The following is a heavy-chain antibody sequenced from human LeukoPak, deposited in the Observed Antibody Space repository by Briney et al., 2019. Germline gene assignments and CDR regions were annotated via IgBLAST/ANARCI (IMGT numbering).Heavy chain of an antibody. V-gene: IGHV4-31*03. CDR1: GVFITSSGYY. CDR3: ARDKTVGATNYYYGIDV. J-gene: IGHJ6*02. D-gene: IGHD1-26*01. CDR2: IYHSGTT. Sequence: SETLSLTCNVSGVFITSSGYYWSWIRPHPGKGLVWVGYIYHSGTTYYNPSLKSRATISLATSTNQFSLRLIFVTAADTAVYFCARDKTVGATNYYYGIDVWGQGTTVSVSS.